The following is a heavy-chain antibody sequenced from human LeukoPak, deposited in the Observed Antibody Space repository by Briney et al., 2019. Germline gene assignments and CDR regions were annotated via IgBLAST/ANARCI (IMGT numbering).Heavy chain of an antibody. Sequence: GGSLRLSCAASGFTFSDYNMSWIRQAPGKGLEWVSYISSSGSTIYYADSVKGRFTISRDNAKNSLYLQMNSLRAEDTAVYYCARDKAAAGNENWFDPWGQGTLVTVSS. D-gene: IGHD6-13*01. J-gene: IGHJ5*02. CDR1: GFTFSDYN. V-gene: IGHV3-11*01. CDR3: ARDKAAAGNENWFDP. CDR2: ISSSGSTI.